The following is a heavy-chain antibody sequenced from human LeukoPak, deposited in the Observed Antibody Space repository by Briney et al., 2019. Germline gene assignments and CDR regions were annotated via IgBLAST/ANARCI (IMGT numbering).Heavy chain of an antibody. CDR1: GGSACGSY. V-gene: IGHV4-34*01. J-gene: IGHJ4*02. CDR3: ARDAIAVAGNGGPFFDY. CDR2: LNHSGST. Sequence: PSETLSLNFVVYGGSACGSYCSLIGPPPRLRRPWTGQLNHSGSTNYNPSLKSRVTISVDTSKNQFSLKLSSVTAADTAVYYCARDAIAVAGNGGPFFDYWGQGTLVTVSS. D-gene: IGHD6-19*01.